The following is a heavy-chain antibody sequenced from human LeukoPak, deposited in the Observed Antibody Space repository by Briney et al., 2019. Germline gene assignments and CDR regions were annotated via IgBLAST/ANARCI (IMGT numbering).Heavy chain of an antibody. V-gene: IGHV4-34*01. CDR2: ISHSGST. J-gene: IGHJ4*02. D-gene: IGHD6-13*01. CDR1: GGSFSGYY. Sequence: SETLSLTCSVYGGSFSGYYWSWIRQPPGKGLEWIGEISHSGSTNYNPSLKSRVTISVDTSKNQFSLKLSSVTAADTAVYYCARVGYSSSWYDADYWGQGTLVTVSS. CDR3: ARVGYSSSWYDADY.